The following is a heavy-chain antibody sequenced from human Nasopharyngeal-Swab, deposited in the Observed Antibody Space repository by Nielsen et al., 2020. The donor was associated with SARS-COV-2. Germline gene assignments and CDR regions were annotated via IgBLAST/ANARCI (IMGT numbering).Heavy chain of an antibody. CDR2: ISYDGSNK. D-gene: IGHD3-10*01. V-gene: IGHV3-30*18. CDR3: AKPYSVWFGELFPAEYFQH. Sequence: GESLKISWAASGFTFSSYGMHWVRQAPGKGLEWVAVISYDGSNKYYADSVKGRFTISRDNSKNTLYLQMNSLRAEDTAVYYCAKPYSVWFGELFPAEYFQHWRQGTLVTVSS. CDR1: GFTFSSYG. J-gene: IGHJ1*01.